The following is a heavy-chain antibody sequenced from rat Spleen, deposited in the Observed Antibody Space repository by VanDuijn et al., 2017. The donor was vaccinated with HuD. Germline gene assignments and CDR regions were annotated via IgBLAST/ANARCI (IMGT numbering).Heavy chain of an antibody. V-gene: IGHV5-31*01. D-gene: IGHD1-4*01. CDR3: SPLPGHNLDY. Sequence: EVQLVESGGGRVQPGRSLKLSCVASGITFNNYWMTWIRQAPGKGLEWVASISNAGDTYYPDSVKGRFSISRENAKSTTYLHMNSLRSEDTATYYCSPLPGHNLDYWGQGASVTVSS. CDR2: ISNAGDT. CDR1: GITFNNYW. J-gene: IGHJ4*01.